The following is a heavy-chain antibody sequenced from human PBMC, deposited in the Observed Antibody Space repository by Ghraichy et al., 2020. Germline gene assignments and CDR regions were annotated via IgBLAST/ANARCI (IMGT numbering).Heavy chain of an antibody. CDR1: GYSFTSYW. CDR2: IYPGDSDT. D-gene: IGHD1-26*01. Sequence: GESLNISCKGSGYSFTSYWIGWVRQMPGKGLEWMGIIYPGDSDTRYSPSFQGQVTISADKSISTAYLQWSSLKASDTAMYYCARHGLGYSGSYWWLDYWGQGTLVTVSS. V-gene: IGHV5-51*01. J-gene: IGHJ4*02. CDR3: ARHGLGYSGSYWWLDY.